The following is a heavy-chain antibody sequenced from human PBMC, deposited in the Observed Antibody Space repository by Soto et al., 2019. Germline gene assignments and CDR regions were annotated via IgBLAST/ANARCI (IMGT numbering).Heavy chain of an antibody. D-gene: IGHD2-2*01. CDR2: IYSGGST. J-gene: IGHJ3*02. CDR3: EGNANALLAFDI. Sequence: EVQLVESGGGLVQPGGSLRLSCAASGFTVSSNYMSWVRQAPGKGLEWVSVIYSGGSTYYADSVKGRFTISRHNSKNTRYLQMNSGRAEDLPVYCCEGNANALLAFDIGAQGTMVPFSS. V-gene: IGHV3-53*04. CDR1: GFTVSSNY.